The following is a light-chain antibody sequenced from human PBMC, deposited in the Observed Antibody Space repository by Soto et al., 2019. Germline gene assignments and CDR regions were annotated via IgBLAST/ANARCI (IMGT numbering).Light chain of an antibody. V-gene: IGKV3-20*01. CDR2: GAS. CDR1: QSINNNY. Sequence: EILLTQSPGTLSLSPGERATLSCRASQSINNNYLAWYQQKRGQAPRLLIYGASSRDTDIPDRFSGSGSGTDFTLTISRLEPEDFAVYYCQQYGGSPRTFGQGPKVEIK. J-gene: IGKJ1*01. CDR3: QQYGGSPRT.